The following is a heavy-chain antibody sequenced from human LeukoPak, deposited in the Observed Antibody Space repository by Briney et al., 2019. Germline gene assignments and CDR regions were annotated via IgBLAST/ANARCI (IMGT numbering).Heavy chain of an antibody. Sequence: GGSLRLSCAASGFTFSDYYMNWIRQAPGKGLEWISYIRSGNSYTHYADSVQGRFTISRDNAKNSLYLQMNSLRAEDTAVYYCARDEGERYFDYWGQGTLVTASS. CDR1: GFTFSDYY. V-gene: IGHV3-11*06. CDR3: ARDEGERYFDY. D-gene: IGHD2-21*01. CDR2: IRSGNSYT. J-gene: IGHJ4*02.